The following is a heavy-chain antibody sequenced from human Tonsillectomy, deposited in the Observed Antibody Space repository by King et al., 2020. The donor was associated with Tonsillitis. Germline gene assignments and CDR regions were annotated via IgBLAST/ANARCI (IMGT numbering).Heavy chain of an antibody. J-gene: IGHJ4*02. D-gene: IGHD1-26*01. CDR1: GFTFSSYA. Sequence: VQLVESGEGLVQPGGSLRLSCAASGFTFSSYAMHWVRQAPGKGLEYVSAIGSTGSSTYYADSVKGRFTLSRDHSKNTLYLQMGSQRAEDMAVYYCAGGSYGCWRAIHYWGPGSLLPVSS. CDR3: AGGSYGCWRAIHY. V-gene: IGHV3-64*02. CDR2: IGSTGSST.